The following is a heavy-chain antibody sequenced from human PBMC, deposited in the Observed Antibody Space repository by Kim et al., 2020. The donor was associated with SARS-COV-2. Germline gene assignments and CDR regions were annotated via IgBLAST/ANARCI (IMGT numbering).Heavy chain of an antibody. V-gene: IGHV3-15*01. J-gene: IGHJ4*02. CDR3: TTEGGASERGYYFDY. D-gene: IGHD1-1*01. CDR1: GFTFNNAW. Sequence: GGSLRLSCAASGFTFNNAWMSWVRQAPGKGLEWVGRIKSKIDGGTTNYAAPVKGRFTISRDDSKNTLYLQMNSLKTEDTAVYYCTTEGGASERGYYFDYWGQGTLVTVSS. CDR2: IKSKIDGGTT.